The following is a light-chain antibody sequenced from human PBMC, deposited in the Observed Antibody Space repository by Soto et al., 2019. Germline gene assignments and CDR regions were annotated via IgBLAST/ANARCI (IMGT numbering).Light chain of an antibody. V-gene: IGKV3-15*01. CDR1: QSVSSN. Sequence: EIVMTQSPATLSVSPGERATLSCRASQSVSSNLAWYHQKPGHAPRLLLYGASTRATGIPARFSGSGSGTEFTLTISSLQSEDFAVYYCQQYNNWPPLTFGGGTKVEIK. CDR3: QQYNNWPPLT. CDR2: GAS. J-gene: IGKJ4*01.